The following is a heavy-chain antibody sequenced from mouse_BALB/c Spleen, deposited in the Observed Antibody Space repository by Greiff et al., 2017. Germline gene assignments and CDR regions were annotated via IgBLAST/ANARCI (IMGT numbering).Heavy chain of an antibody. CDR3: ARWGDYSAY. V-gene: IGHV1-82*01. Sequence: QVQLKESGPELVKPGASVKISCKASGYAFSSSWMNWVKQRPGQGLEWIGRIYPGDGDTNYNGKFKGKATLTADKSSSTAYMQLSSLTSVDSAVYFCARWGDYSAYWGQGTLVTVSA. D-gene: IGHD2-13*01. CDR2: IYPGDGDT. J-gene: IGHJ3*01. CDR1: GYAFSSSW.